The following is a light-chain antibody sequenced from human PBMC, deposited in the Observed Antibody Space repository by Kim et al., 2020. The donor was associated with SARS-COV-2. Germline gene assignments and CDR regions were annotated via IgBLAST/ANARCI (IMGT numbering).Light chain of an antibody. V-gene: IGKV3-11*01. CDR1: QSVSSY. J-gene: IGKJ2*01. Sequence: EIVLTQSPATRSLSPGERATLSCRASQSVSSYLAWYQQKPGQAPRLLIYDASNRATGIPARFSGSGSGTDFTLTISSLEPEDFAVYYCQQRSNWPMYTFGQGTKLEI. CDR2: DAS. CDR3: QQRSNWPMYT.